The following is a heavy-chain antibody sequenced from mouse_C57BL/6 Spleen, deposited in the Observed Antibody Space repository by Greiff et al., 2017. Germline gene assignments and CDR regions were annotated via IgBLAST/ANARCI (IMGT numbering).Heavy chain of an antibody. J-gene: IGHJ2*01. Sequence: VMLVASGPGLVAPSQRLSITCTVSGFSLTSYAISWVRQPPGKGLEWLGVIWTGGGTNYNSALKSRLSISKDNSKSHVFLKMNSLQTDDTARYYCARSDYYGSNYFDYWGQGTTLTVSS. V-gene: IGHV2-9-1*01. D-gene: IGHD1-1*01. CDR2: IWTGGGT. CDR1: GFSLTSYA. CDR3: ARSDYYGSNYFDY.